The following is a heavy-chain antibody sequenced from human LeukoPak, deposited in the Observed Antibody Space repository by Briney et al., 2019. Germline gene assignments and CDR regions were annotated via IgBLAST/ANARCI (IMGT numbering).Heavy chain of an antibody. CDR3: ARGLTDSHILRYFDWYNWFDP. CDR2: ISAGGSNT. D-gene: IGHD3-9*01. Sequence: GGSLRLSCAASGFTFSSYGMSWGRQAPGKGLEWVSGISAGGSNTYYADSVMGRFTISRDNSKNTLYLQMNSLRAEDTAVYYCARGLTDSHILRYFDWYNWFDPWGQGTLVTVSS. CDR1: GFTFSSYG. V-gene: IGHV3-23*01. J-gene: IGHJ5*02.